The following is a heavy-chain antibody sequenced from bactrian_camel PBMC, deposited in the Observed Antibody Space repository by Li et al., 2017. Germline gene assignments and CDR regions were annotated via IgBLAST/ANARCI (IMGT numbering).Heavy chain of an antibody. D-gene: IGHD5*01. CDR3: GAIYRDEGCNVVTGGWEFAY. CDR1: GYATSSAC. V-gene: IGHV3S42*01. J-gene: IGHJ4*01. Sequence: QLVESGGGSVQAGGSLRLSCAASGYATSSACMGRFRQAPGKGREGVARIDSPASTSYADSVKGRFTISHDNAKNTLYLQIDSLKPEDTAMYYCGAIYRDEGCNVVTGGWEFAYWGRGTQVTVS. CDR2: IDSPAST.